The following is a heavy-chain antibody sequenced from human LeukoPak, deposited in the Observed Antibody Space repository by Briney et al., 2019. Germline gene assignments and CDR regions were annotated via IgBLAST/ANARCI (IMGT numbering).Heavy chain of an antibody. CDR2: IYPGDSGT. CDR1: GYNFTTYW. Sequence: GESLKISCKGSGYNFTTYWIGWVRQMPGKGLEWMGIIYPGDSGTRYSPSFQGQVTISADKSISTAYLQWSSLKASDTAMYYCARQTQLVLNYWGQGTLVTVSS. V-gene: IGHV5-51*01. D-gene: IGHD6-6*01. J-gene: IGHJ4*02. CDR3: ARQTQLVLNY.